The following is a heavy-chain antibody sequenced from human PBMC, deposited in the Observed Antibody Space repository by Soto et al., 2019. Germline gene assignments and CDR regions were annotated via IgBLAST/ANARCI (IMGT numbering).Heavy chain of an antibody. Sequence: EVQLVESGGGLVQPGRSLRLSCAASGFTFDDYAMHWVRQAPGKGLEWVSGISWNSGSIGYADSVKGRFIISRDNAKNSLYLQMNSLRAEDTALYYCAKAQGRYFDWFLDYWGQGTLVTVSS. CDR2: ISWNSGSI. V-gene: IGHV3-9*01. J-gene: IGHJ4*02. D-gene: IGHD3-9*01. CDR1: GFTFDDYA. CDR3: AKAQGRYFDWFLDY.